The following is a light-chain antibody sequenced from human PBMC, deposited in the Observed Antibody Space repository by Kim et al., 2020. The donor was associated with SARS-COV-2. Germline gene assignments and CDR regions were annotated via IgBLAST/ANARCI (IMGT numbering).Light chain of an antibody. V-gene: IGLV3-25*03. Sequence: SYELTQPPSVSVSPGQTARITCSGAALPKQYAYWYQQKPGQAPVLVIYKDSERPSGIPERFSGSSSGTTVTLTISGVQAEDEADYYCQSADSSGTYVV. CDR1: ALPKQY. CDR2: KDS. J-gene: IGLJ2*01. CDR3: QSADSSGTYVV.